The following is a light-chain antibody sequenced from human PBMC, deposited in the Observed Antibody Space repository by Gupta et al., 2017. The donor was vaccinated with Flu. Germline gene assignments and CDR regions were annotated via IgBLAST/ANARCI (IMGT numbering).Light chain of an antibody. CDR1: QSVRSF. Sequence: SPAHLSWSKGEIATRSGRDRQSVRSFLDWQQQKPGQPHRLIIDDASNRGMGIPVSFSGSGAGKDFTLTSSRREQEDCAVYYWQQRSTLVTFGQGTLMDIK. CDR3: QQRSTLVT. CDR2: DAS. J-gene: IGKJ5*01. V-gene: IGKV3-11*01.